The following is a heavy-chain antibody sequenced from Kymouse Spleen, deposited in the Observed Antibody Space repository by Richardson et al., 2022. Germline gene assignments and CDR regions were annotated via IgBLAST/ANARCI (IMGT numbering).Heavy chain of an antibody. CDR1: GYTFTSYA. CDR2: INTNTGNP. V-gene: IGHV7-4-1*01. Sequence: QVQLVQSGSELKKPGASVKVSCKASGYTFTSYAMNWVRQAPGQGLEWMGWINTNTGNPTYAQGFTGRFVFSLDTSVSTAYLQICSLKAEDTAVYYCARDWYYYGSGSYYPPDYYYGMDVWGQGTTVTVSS. J-gene: IGHJ6*02. CDR3: ARDWYYYGSGSYYPPDYYYGMDV. D-gene: IGHD3-10*01.